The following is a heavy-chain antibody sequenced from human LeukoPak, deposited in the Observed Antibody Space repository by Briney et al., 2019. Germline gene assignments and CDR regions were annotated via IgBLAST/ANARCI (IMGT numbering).Heavy chain of an antibody. Sequence: PSETLSLTCAVYGGSFSGYYWSWIRQPPGKGLEWIGEINHSGSTNYNPSLKSRVTISADTSKNQFSLKLSSVTAADTAVYYCARVPRWLATLDYWGQGTLVTVSS. D-gene: IGHD6-19*01. CDR2: INHSGST. CDR1: GGSFSGYY. J-gene: IGHJ4*02. CDR3: ARVPRWLATLDY. V-gene: IGHV4-34*01.